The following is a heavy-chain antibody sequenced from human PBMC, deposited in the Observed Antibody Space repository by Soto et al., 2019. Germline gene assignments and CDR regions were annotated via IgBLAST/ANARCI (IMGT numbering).Heavy chain of an antibody. CDR2: IIPIFGTA. V-gene: IGHV1-69*13. CDR3: ARDHPGPAYYYDSSGPL. J-gene: IGHJ4*02. D-gene: IGHD3-22*01. CDR1: GGTFSSYA. Sequence: SVKVSCKASGGTFSSYAISWVRQAPGQGLEWMGGIIPIFGTANYAQKFQGRVTITADESTSTAYMELSSLRSEDTAVYYCARDHPGPAYYYDSSGPLWGQGTLVTVSS.